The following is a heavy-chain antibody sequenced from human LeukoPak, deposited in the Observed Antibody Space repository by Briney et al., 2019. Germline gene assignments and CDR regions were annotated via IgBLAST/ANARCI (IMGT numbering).Heavy chain of an antibody. Sequence: SETLSLTCAVYGGSFSGYYWSWIRQPPGKGLEWIGEINHSGSTNYIPSLKSRVTISVDKSKNQFSLNLGSMTAADTAVYYCARVRAGCSSTSCYLDPWGQGTLVTVSS. J-gene: IGHJ5*02. CDR3: ARVRAGCSSTSCYLDP. V-gene: IGHV4-34*01. CDR1: GGSFSGYY. D-gene: IGHD2-2*01. CDR2: INHSGST.